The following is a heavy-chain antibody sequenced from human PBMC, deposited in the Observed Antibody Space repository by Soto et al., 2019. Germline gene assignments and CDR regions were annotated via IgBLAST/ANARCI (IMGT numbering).Heavy chain of an antibody. Sequence: QVQLQESGPGLVKPEETLSLNCTVTGGAISGYYWTWMRLSAGGGLEWIGRIYSSGSTNYNPSLKSRVTISLDTSMNRFSLRLSSVNAADTAVYFCARGQRFSDWFDPWGQGTLVTVSS. J-gene: IGHJ5*02. D-gene: IGHD3-3*01. CDR1: GGAISGYY. CDR2: IYSSGST. CDR3: ARGQRFSDWFDP. V-gene: IGHV4-4*07.